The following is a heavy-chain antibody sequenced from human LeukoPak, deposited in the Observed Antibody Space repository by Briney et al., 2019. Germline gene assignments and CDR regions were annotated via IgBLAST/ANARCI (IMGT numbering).Heavy chain of an antibody. V-gene: IGHV3-23*01. D-gene: IGHD6-19*01. CDR3: AKGPVAGPQFFDY. J-gene: IGHJ4*02. CDR1: GFTFSSYA. Sequence: GGSLRLSCAASGFTFSSYAMSWVRQAPGKGLEWVSTISSSGGSTYYADSVKGRFTISRDNSKNTLYLQMNSLRAEDTAVYYCAKGPVAGPQFFDYWGQGTLVTVSS. CDR2: ISSSGGST.